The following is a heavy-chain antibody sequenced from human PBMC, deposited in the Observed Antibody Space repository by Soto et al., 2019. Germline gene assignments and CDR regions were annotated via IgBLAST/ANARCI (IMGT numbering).Heavy chain of an antibody. D-gene: IGHD3-10*01. CDR3: ARDGRHGSGSYYNPYYYYYMDV. Sequence: ASVQVSCKASGYTFPSYGISWVRQAPGQGLEWMGWISAYNGNTNYAQKLQGRVTMTTDTSTSTAYMELRSLRSDDTAVYYCARDGRHGSGSYYNPYYYYYMDVWGKGTTVTVSS. CDR1: GYTFPSYG. J-gene: IGHJ6*03. V-gene: IGHV1-18*01. CDR2: ISAYNGNT.